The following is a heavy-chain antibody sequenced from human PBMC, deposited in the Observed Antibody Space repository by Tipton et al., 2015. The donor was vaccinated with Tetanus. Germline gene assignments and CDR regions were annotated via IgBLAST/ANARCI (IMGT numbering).Heavy chain of an antibody. Sequence: SLRLSCAASGFTSESHYMHWVRQTPGKGLVWISRINPDGRRTNYAGSVKGRFTISRDHAKNTVYLQMNSLRAEDTAVYFCARRSLTNSGLDVWGQGSPVPVSS. CDR3: ARRSLTNSGLDV. CDR2: INPDGRRT. D-gene: IGHD1-1*01. J-gene: IGHJ6*02. CDR1: GFTSESHY. V-gene: IGHV3-74*01.